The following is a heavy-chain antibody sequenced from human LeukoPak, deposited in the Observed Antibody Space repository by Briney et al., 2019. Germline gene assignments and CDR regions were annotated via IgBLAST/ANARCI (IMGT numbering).Heavy chain of an antibody. V-gene: IGHV1-2*02. CDR1: GYTFTGYY. CDR3: ARSLGRYSGSYLYSY. CDR2: INPNSGGT. D-gene: IGHD1-26*01. J-gene: IGHJ4*02. Sequence: ASVKVSCKASGYTFTGYYMHWVRQAPGQGLEWMGWINPNSGGTNYAQKFQGRVTMTRDTSISTAYMELSRLRSDDTAVYYCARSLGRYSGSYLYSYWGQGTLVTVSS.